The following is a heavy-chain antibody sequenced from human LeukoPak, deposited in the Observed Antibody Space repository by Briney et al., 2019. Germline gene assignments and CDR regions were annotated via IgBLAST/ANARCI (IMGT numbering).Heavy chain of an antibody. J-gene: IGHJ4*02. CDR3: ARGGSSWLY. D-gene: IGHD6-13*01. CDR1: GYSFTSFD. Sequence: SVKVSCKASGYSFTSFDINWVRQATGQGLEWMGWMNPNSGNTGYAQKFQGRVTITRNTSISTAYMGLSSLRSEDTAVYYCARGGSSWLYWGQGTLVTVSS. CDR2: MNPNSGNT. V-gene: IGHV1-8*01.